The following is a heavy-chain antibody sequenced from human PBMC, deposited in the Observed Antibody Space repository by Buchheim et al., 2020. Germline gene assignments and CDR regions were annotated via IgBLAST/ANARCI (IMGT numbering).Heavy chain of an antibody. CDR3: ARGLGYYDYVWGSNYGMDV. J-gene: IGHJ6*02. D-gene: IGHD3-16*01. CDR1: GGSFSGYY. CDR2: INHSGST. Sequence: QVQLQQWGAGLLKPSETLSLTCAVYGGSFSGYYWSWIRQPPGKGLEWIGEINHSGSTNYNPSLKSRVTISVDPSKNPLPLKLSSVTAADTAVYYCARGLGYYDYVWGSNYGMDVWGQGTT. V-gene: IGHV4-34*01.